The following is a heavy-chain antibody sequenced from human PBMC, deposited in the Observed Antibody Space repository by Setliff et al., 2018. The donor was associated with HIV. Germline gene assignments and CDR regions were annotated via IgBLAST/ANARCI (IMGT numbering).Heavy chain of an antibody. J-gene: IGHJ4*02. CDR1: GGTFSSYA. D-gene: IGHD6-6*01. V-gene: IGHV1-69*06. CDR3: GIDSGIYSRSPIDY. CDR2: IIPVFGTA. Sequence: SVTVSCKASGGTFSSYAISWVRQAPGQGLEWMGRIIPVFGTANYAHKFQGRVTITADKSTSTAYMELSSLRSEDTALYYCGIDSGIYSRSPIDYWGQGTLVTVSS.